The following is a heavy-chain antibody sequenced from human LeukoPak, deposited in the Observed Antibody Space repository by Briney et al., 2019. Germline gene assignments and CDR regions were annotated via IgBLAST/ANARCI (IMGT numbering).Heavy chain of an antibody. V-gene: IGHV1-18*01. D-gene: IGHD3-22*01. CDR3: ARLLGQLHYDGSGSRAFDI. Sequence: ASVKVSCKTSGYNFENSVIVWVRQAPGQGLEWMGWVSVDNNNGVHAQRFRDRVTMTTDTSTTTAYMEMRSLRSDDTAVYYCARLLGQLHYDGSGSRAFDIWGQGTMVTVSS. J-gene: IGHJ3*02. CDR1: GYNFENSV. CDR2: VSVDNNNG.